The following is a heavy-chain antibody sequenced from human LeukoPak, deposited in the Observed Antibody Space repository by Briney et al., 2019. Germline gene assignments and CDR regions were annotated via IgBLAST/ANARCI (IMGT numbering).Heavy chain of an antibody. CDR3: ARGGDHITNWFDP. V-gene: IGHV1-18*01. CDR1: GYTLTELS. CDR2: SSAYNGNT. Sequence: ASVKVSCKVSGYTLTELSMHWVRQAPGQGLEWMGWSSAYNGNTNYAQKLQGRVTMTTDTSTSTAYMELRSLRSDDTAVYYCARGGDHITNWFDPWGQGTLVTVSS. J-gene: IGHJ5*02.